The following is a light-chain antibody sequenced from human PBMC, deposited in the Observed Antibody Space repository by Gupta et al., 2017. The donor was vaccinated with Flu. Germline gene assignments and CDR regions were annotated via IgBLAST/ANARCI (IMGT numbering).Light chain of an antibody. CDR2: QNS. V-gene: IGLV3-1*01. CDR1: KLGDKY. CDR3: QAWDSSTAPNWV. J-gene: IGLJ3*02. Sequence: PSVSVSPGQTASITCSGDKLGDKYACWYQQKPGQSPVLVIYQNSKRPSGIPGRFSGSNSGNTATLTISGTQAMDEADYYCQAWDSSTAPNWVFGGGTKLTVL.